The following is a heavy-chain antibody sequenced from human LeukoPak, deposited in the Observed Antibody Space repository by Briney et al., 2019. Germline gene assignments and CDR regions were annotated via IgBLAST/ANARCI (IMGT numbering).Heavy chain of an antibody. J-gene: IGHJ4*02. CDR1: GFTFSSYG. Sequence: GGSLRLSCAASGFTFSSYGMSWVRQAPGKGLEWVSAITATSSSTHDADSVQGRFTISRDNSKNTLYLQMNSLRAEDTAVYYCARHYDGSGSYYSVYWGQGTLVTVSS. V-gene: IGHV3-23*01. CDR3: ARHYDGSGSYYSVY. D-gene: IGHD3-10*01. CDR2: ITATSSST.